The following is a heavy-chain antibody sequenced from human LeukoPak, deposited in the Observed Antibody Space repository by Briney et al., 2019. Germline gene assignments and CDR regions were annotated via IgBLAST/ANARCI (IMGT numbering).Heavy chain of an antibody. CDR1: DGSISSGSYY. Sequence: PSETLSLTCTVSDGSISSGSYYWSWIRQPAGKGLEWIGRIYTSGSTNYNPSLKSRVTISVDTSKNQFSLKLTSVTAADTAIYYCARHRDTHPPNNYGFDVWGQGTTVTVSS. CDR2: IYTSGST. D-gene: IGHD1/OR15-1a*01. CDR3: ARHRDTHPPNNYGFDV. J-gene: IGHJ6*02. V-gene: IGHV4-61*02.